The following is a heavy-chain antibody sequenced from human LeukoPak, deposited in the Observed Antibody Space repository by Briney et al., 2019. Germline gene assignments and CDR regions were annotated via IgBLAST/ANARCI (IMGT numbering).Heavy chain of an antibody. D-gene: IGHD3-22*01. Sequence: GGSLRLSCAASGFTFSSCGMSWVRQAPGKGLEWVSSISSSSSYIYYADSVKGRFTISRDNAKNSLYLQMNSLRAEDTAVYYCAPMIGEDYYDSSDVDDAFDIWGQGTMVTVSS. CDR3: APMIGEDYYDSSDVDDAFDI. V-gene: IGHV3-21*01. CDR2: ISSSSSYI. J-gene: IGHJ3*02. CDR1: GFTFSSCG.